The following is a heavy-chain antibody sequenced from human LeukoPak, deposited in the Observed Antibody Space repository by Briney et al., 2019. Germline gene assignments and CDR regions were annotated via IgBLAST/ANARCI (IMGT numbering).Heavy chain of an antibody. CDR3: ARGEAAAGPMDYMDV. D-gene: IGHD6-13*01. Sequence: SETLSLTCVVYGGSFSGYYLSWIRQPPGKGLDWIGEINHSGSTNYNPSLKSRVTMSVDTSKNQFSLKLSSVTAADTAVYYCARGEAAAGPMDYMDVWDTGATVTVSS. V-gene: IGHV4-34*01. J-gene: IGHJ6*03. CDR2: INHSGST. CDR1: GGSFSGYY.